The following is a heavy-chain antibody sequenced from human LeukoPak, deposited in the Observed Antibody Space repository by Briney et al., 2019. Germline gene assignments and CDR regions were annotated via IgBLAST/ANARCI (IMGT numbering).Heavy chain of an antibody. CDR1: GFTFDDYG. D-gene: IGHD2-2*01. J-gene: IGHJ4*02. CDR2: IWYDGSNK. CDR3: ARADGYCSSTSCSHFDY. Sequence: GGSLRLSCAASGFTFDDYGMSWVRQAPGKGLEWVAVIWYDGSNKYYADSVKGRFTISRDNSKNTLYLQMNSLRAEDTAVYYCARADGYCSSTSCSHFDYWGQGTLVTVSS. V-gene: IGHV3-33*08.